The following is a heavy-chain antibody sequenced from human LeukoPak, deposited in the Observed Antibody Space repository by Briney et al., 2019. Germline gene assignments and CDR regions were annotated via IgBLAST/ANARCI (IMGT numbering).Heavy chain of an antibody. CDR3: AKVYDTAMVNYFDY. Sequence: PSGGSLRLSCAASGFTFSSYAMSWVRQAPGKGLEWVSGISGSGGSTYYADSVKGRFTISRDNSKNTLSLQMNSLRAEDTAVYYCAKVYDTAMVNYFDYWGQGTLVTVSS. J-gene: IGHJ4*02. CDR2: ISGSGGST. D-gene: IGHD5-18*01. V-gene: IGHV3-23*01. CDR1: GFTFSSYA.